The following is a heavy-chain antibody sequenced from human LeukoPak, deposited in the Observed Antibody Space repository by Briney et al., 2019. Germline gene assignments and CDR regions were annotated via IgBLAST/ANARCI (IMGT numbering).Heavy chain of an antibody. V-gene: IGHV4-39*01. D-gene: IGHD2-21*02. CDR1: GGSISSSSYY. CDR3: ARHSSLEAYCGGDCYSDDNDAFDI. J-gene: IGHJ3*02. CDR2: IYYSGST. Sequence: SETLSLTCTVSGGSISSSSYYWSWIRQPPGKGLEWIGSIYYSGSTYYNPSLKSRVTISVDTSKNQFSLKLSSVTAADTAVYYCARHSSLEAYCGGDCYSDDNDAFDIWGQGKMVTVSS.